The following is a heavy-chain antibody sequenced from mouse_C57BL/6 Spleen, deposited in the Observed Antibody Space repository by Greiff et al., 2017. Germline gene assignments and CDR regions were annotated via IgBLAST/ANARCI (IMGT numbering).Heavy chain of an antibody. J-gene: IGHJ3*01. V-gene: IGHV2-6*01. CDR3: ASSGDYDGTWFAY. CDR1: GFSLTSYG. Sequence: VKLQESGPGLVAPSQSLSITCTVSGFSLTSYGVDWVRQSPGKGLEWLGVIWGVGSTNYNSAPKSRLSISKDNSKSQVFLKMNSLQTDDTAMYYCASSGDYDGTWFAYWGQGTLVTVSA. CDR2: IWGVGST. D-gene: IGHD2-4*01.